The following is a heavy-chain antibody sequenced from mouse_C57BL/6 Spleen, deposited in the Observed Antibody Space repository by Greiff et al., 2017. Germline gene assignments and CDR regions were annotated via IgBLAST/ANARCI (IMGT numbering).Heavy chain of an antibody. CDR3: ARSDYGSSYLTGYFDV. CDR1: GYTFTSYW. Sequence: VQLQESGAELVRPGSSVKLSCKASGYTFTSYWMHWVKQRPIQGLEWIGNIDPSDSETHYNQKFKDKATLTVDKSSSTAYMQLSSLTSEDSAVYYCARSDYGSSYLTGYFDVWGTGTTVTVSS. J-gene: IGHJ1*03. V-gene: IGHV1-52*01. D-gene: IGHD1-1*01. CDR2: IDPSDSET.